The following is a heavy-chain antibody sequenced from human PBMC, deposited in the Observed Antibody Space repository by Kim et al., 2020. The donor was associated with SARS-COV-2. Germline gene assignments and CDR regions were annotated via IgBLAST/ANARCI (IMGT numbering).Heavy chain of an antibody. CDR3: ARDGHSPAGFNWFDP. D-gene: IGHD6-13*01. V-gene: IGHV6-1*01. Sequence: VSVKSRITINPDTSKNQFSLQLTSVTPEDTAVYYCARDGHSPAGFNWFDPWGQGTLVTVSS. J-gene: IGHJ5*02.